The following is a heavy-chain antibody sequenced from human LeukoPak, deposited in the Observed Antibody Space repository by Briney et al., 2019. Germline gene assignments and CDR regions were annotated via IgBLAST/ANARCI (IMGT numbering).Heavy chain of an antibody. CDR1: GDSVSSYAAG. D-gene: IGHD2-15*01. CDR2: TYYRSKWYI. J-gene: IGHJ6*02. CDR3: ASVVAGPPGHGLDV. Sequence: SQTLSLTCAISGDSVSSYAAGWNWIRQSPSRGLEWLGRTYYRSKWYIDYAVSVKSRISINPDTSKNQFSLQLDSVTSEDTAVYYCASVVAGPPGHGLDVWGQGTTVTVSS. V-gene: IGHV6-1*01.